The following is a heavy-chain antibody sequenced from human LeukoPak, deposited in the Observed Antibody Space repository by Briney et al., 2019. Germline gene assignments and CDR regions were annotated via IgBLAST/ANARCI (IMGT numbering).Heavy chain of an antibody. V-gene: IGHV7-4-1*02. J-gene: IGHJ4*02. CDR1: GYIFTGYY. CDR2: INTNTGNP. D-gene: IGHD6-19*01. Sequence: ASVKVSCKASGYIFTGYYINWVRQAPGQGLEWMGWINTNTGNPTYAQGFTGRFVFSLDTSVSTAYLQISSLKAEDTAVYYCARDQQWLDKYYFDYWGQGTLVTVSS. CDR3: ARDQQWLDKYYFDY.